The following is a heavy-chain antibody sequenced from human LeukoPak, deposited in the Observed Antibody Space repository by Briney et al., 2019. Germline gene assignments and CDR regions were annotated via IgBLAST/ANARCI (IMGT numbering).Heavy chain of an antibody. CDR1: GYTFSAYD. D-gene: IGHD3-22*01. CDR2: MNPDTGNT. Sequence: ASVRVSCKASGYTFSAYDINWVRQGAGQGLEWSGWMNPDTGNTGCAQNFQGRVIMTSDTSNSTAYMELNSMRSEDTAVYYYSRLSAPPAYYYSSCYYHMRDWGQGTLLTVSS. CDR3: SRLSAPPAYYYSSCYYHMRD. V-gene: IGHV1-8*01. J-gene: IGHJ4*02.